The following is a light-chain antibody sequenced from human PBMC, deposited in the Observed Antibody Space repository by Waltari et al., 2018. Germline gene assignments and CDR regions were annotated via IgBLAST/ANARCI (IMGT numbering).Light chain of an antibody. CDR3: QPRSNWPRT. V-gene: IGKV3-11*01. CDR2: DAS. J-gene: IGKJ3*01. CDR1: QSVSSY. Sequence: EIVLTQSPATLSLSPGERATLSCRASQSVSSYLAWYQQKPGQAPRLLIYDASNSATGIPARFSGSGSGTDFTLTISSLEPEDFAVYYCQPRSNWPRTFGPGTKVDIK.